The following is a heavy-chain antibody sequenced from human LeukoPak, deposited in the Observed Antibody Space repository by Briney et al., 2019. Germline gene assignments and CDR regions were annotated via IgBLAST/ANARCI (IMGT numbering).Heavy chain of an antibody. CDR1: GFTFSSYG. CDR2: IRYDGSNK. J-gene: IGHJ4*02. V-gene: IGHV3-30*02. D-gene: IGHD3-22*01. Sequence: TGGSLRLSCAASGFTFSSYGMHWVRQAPGKGLEWVAFIRYDGSNKYYADSVKGRFTISRDNSKNTLYLQMNSLRAEDTAVYYCVKDAPSYYYDSSGYFDYWGQGTLVTVSS. CDR3: VKDAPSYYYDSSGYFDY.